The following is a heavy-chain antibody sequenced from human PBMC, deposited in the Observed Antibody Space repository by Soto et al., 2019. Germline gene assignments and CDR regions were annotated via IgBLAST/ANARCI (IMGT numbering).Heavy chain of an antibody. D-gene: IGHD1-26*01. V-gene: IGHV3-53*01. Sequence: AGGSLRLSCAASGFIFSNYAMFWVRQAPGKGPEWVSVIYSGGNTYYADSVKGRFTISRDNSKNTVLLQMNSLRAEDTAVYYCARTYIGSSGLWFDPWGQGTLVTVSS. CDR2: IYSGGNT. CDR3: ARTYIGSSGLWFDP. J-gene: IGHJ5*02. CDR1: GFIFSNYA.